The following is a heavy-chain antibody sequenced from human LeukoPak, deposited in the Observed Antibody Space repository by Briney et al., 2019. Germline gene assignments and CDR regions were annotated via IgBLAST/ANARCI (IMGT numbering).Heavy chain of an antibody. Sequence: GGSLRLSCAASEFTFSNYAMNWVRQAPGKGLEWVSAISGSGGSTYYADSVKGRFTISRDNSKNTLYLQMNSLRAEDTAVYYCAKDFLDFGVAMDAFDIWGQGTMVTVSS. D-gene: IGHD3-3*01. V-gene: IGHV3-23*01. CDR2: ISGSGGST. CDR1: EFTFSNYA. J-gene: IGHJ3*02. CDR3: AKDFLDFGVAMDAFDI.